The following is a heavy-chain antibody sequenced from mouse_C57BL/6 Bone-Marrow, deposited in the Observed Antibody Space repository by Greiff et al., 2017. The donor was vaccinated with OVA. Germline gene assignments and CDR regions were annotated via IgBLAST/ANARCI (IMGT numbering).Heavy chain of an antibody. J-gene: IGHJ3*02. Sequence: QVQLQQPGAELVKPGASVKVSCKASGYTFTSYWMHWVKQRPGQGLEWIGSIHPSDSDTNYNQKFKGKATLTVDKSSSTAYMQLSSLTSEDSAVYYCAIRSIYYDYDKWGQGTLVTVSA. CDR1: GYTFTSYW. CDR2: IHPSDSDT. CDR3: AIRSIYYDYDK. V-gene: IGHV1-74*01. D-gene: IGHD2-4*01.